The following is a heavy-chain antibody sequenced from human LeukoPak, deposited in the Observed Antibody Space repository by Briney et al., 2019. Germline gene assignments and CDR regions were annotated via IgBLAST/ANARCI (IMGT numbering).Heavy chain of an antibody. Sequence: GASVKVSCKASGYTFTSYGISWVRQAPGQGLEWMGWISAYNGNTNYAQKLQVRVTMTTDTSTSTAYMELRSLRSDDTAVYYCARDGRRYCSSTSCPPDPWGQGTLVTVSS. CDR2: ISAYNGNT. V-gene: IGHV1-18*01. CDR1: GYTFTSYG. CDR3: ARDGRRYCSSTSCPPDP. D-gene: IGHD2-2*01. J-gene: IGHJ5*02.